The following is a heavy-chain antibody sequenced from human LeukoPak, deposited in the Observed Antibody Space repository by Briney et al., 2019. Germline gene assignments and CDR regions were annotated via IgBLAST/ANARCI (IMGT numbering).Heavy chain of an antibody. CDR3: ARAPNYCSSTSCQSLGY. CDR2: MNPNSGNT. CDR1: GYTFTSYD. Sequence: ASVKVSCKASGYTFTSYDINWVRQATGQGLEWMGWMNPNSGNTDYAQKFQGRVTMTRDTSISTAYMELSRLRSDDTAVYYCARAPNYCSSTSCQSLGYWGQGTLVTVSS. J-gene: IGHJ4*02. D-gene: IGHD2-2*01. V-gene: IGHV1-8*01.